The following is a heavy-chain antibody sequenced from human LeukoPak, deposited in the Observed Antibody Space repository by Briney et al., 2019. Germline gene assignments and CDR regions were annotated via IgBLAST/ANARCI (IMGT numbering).Heavy chain of an antibody. CDR3: AKDPQENRSSWFIRYFDS. CDR2: TSGRGGYT. Sequence: GGSLRLSCVASGFTFGSYAMSWVRQAPGKGLEWVSATSGRGGYTYYADSVKGRFTTSRDNSKNTVYLQMNSLRADDTALYYCAKDPQENRSSWFIRYFDSWGQGSLVTVSS. J-gene: IGHJ4*02. D-gene: IGHD6-13*01. CDR1: GFTFGSYA. V-gene: IGHV3-23*01.